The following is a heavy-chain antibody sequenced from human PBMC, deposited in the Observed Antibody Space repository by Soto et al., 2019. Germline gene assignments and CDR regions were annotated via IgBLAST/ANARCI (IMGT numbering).Heavy chain of an antibody. CDR2: INHSGST. J-gene: IGHJ4*02. Sequence: PSETLSLTCAVYGGSFSGYYWSWIRQPPGKGLEWIGEINHSGSTNYNPSLKSRVTISVDTSKNQFSLKLSSVTAADTAVYYCARSHVLRYFDWLLLFDYWGQGTLVTVS. V-gene: IGHV4-34*01. CDR1: GGSFSGYY. D-gene: IGHD3-9*01. CDR3: ARSHVLRYFDWLLLFDY.